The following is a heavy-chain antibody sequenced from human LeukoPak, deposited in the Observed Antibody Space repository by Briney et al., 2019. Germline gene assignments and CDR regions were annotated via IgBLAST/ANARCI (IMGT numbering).Heavy chain of an antibody. V-gene: IGHV5-51*01. D-gene: IGHD3-9*01. CDR2: IYPGDSDT. J-gene: IGHJ5*02. Sequence: PGESLRISCKGSGYSFTSYWTGWVRQLPGKGLEWRGIIYPGDSDTRYSPSFQGQVTISADKSISTAYLQRSSLKASDTGMYYCARHGTVDLRYFDSTPKYNWFDPWGQGTLVTVSS. CDR1: GYSFTSYW. CDR3: ARHGTVDLRYFDSTPKYNWFDP.